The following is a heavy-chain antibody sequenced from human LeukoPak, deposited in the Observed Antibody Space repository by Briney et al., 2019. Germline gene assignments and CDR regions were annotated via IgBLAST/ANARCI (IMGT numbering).Heavy chain of an antibody. CDR1: GFTFSSFA. CDR2: ISYSGDNT. J-gene: IGHJ4*02. D-gene: IGHD5-24*01. V-gene: IGHV3-23*01. CDR3: ARQMATILDGILDY. Sequence: PGGSLRLSCAASGFTFSSFAMTWVRQAPGKGLEWVSAISYSGDNTYYADSVKGRFTISRDNSKNTLYLQMNSLKTEDTALYYCARQMATILDGILDYWGQGTLVTVSS.